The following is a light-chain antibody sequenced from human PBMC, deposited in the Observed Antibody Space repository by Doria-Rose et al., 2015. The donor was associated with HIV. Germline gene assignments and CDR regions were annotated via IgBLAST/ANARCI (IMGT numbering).Light chain of an antibody. CDR3: HQYASSRT. Sequence: EIVLTQSPGTLSLSPGERATLSCRASQSVSANYLAWYQQRPGQSPRLLIYGASSRATDIPDRFSGSGSGTDFTLTISRLEPEDFAVYYCHQYASSRTFGLGTKVEIK. CDR2: GAS. J-gene: IGKJ1*01. CDR1: QSVSANY. V-gene: IGKV3-20*01.